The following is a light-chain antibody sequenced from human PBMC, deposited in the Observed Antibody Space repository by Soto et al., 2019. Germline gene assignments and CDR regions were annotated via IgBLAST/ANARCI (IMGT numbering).Light chain of an antibody. CDR1: SSDVGGYNY. V-gene: IGLV2-14*01. Sequence: QSALTQPASVSGSPGQSLTISCTGISSDVGGYNYVSWYQHHPGKAPKLMIYEVSNRPSGVSNRFSGSKSVNTASLTISGLQAEDEADYYCSSYSSGSTLLLFGGGTQLTVL. J-gene: IGLJ7*01. CDR2: EVS. CDR3: SSYSSGSTLLL.